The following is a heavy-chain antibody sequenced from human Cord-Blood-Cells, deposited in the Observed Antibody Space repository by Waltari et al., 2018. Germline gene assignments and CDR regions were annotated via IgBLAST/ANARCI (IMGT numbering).Heavy chain of an antibody. CDR3: ARVGSAYSGYDFDY. J-gene: IGHJ4*02. CDR2: IYYSGSP. D-gene: IGHD5-12*01. V-gene: IGHV4-59*01. Sequence: QVQLQESGPGLVKPSETLSLTCPVSVGSIRSYYWSWIRQPPGKGLEWIGYIYYSGSPNYNPSLKSRVTISVDTSKNQFSLKLSSVTAADTAVYYCARVGSAYSGYDFDYWGQGTLVTVSS. CDR1: VGSIRSYY.